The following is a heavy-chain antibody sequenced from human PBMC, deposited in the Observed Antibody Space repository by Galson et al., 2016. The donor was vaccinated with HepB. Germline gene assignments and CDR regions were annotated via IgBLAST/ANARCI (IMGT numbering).Heavy chain of an antibody. Sequence: SLRLSCAASGFIFSSYAMSWVRQAPGKGLEWVSLISNGGGSTYYADSVKGRFTISRDNSKNTLYLQMNSRRVEDTAVYYCARERGGSTGFLDPWGQGTLVTVSS. CDR1: GFIFSSYA. V-gene: IGHV3-23*01. D-gene: IGHD1-26*01. CDR2: ISNGGGST. CDR3: ARERGGSTGFLDP. J-gene: IGHJ5*02.